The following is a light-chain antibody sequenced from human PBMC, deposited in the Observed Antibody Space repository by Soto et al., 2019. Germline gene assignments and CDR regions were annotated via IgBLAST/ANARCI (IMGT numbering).Light chain of an antibody. CDR2: YDD. CDR3: AAWDDSLNGVL. Sequence: QSVLTQPPSVSEAPRQRVTISCSGSSSNIGNNAVNWYQQLPGKAPKLLIYYDDLLPSGVSDRFSGSKSGTSASLAISGLQYEDEADYYCAAWDDSLNGVLFGGGTQLTVL. J-gene: IGLJ2*01. CDR1: SSNIGNNA. V-gene: IGLV1-36*01.